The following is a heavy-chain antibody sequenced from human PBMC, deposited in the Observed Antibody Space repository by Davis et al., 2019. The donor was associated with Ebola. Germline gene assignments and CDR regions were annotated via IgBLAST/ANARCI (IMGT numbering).Heavy chain of an antibody. CDR2: IYYSGST. J-gene: IGHJ5*02. D-gene: IGHD3-22*01. CDR3: ARNHPNYDSSGYYFGWFDP. V-gene: IGHV4-30-4*08. CDR1: GGSISSYY. Sequence: PSETLSLTCTVSGGSISSYYWSWIRQPPGKGLEWIGYIYYSGSTYYNPSLKSRVTISVDTSKNQFSLKLSSVTAADTAVYYCARNHPNYDSSGYYFGWFDPWGQGTLVTVSS.